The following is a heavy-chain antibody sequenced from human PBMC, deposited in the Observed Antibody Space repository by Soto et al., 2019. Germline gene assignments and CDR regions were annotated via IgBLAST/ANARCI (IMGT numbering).Heavy chain of an antibody. CDR3: TTQNEYQLLPGGNYYYYMDV. CDR2: IKSKTDGGTT. J-gene: IGHJ6*03. CDR1: GFTFSNAW. V-gene: IGHV3-15*01. Sequence: GGSLRLSCAASGFTFSNAWMSWVRQAPGKGLEWVGRIKSKTDGGTTDYAAPVKGRFTISRDDSKNTLYLQMNSLKTEDTAVYYCTTQNEYQLLPGGNYYYYMDVWGKGTTVTVSS. D-gene: IGHD2-2*01.